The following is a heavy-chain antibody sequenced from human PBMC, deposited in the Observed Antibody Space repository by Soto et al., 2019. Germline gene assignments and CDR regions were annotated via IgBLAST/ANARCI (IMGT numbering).Heavy chain of an antibody. CDR2: IWYDGSNK. Sequence: QVQLVESGGGVVQPGRSLRLSCAASGFTFSSYGMHWVRQAPGKELEWVAVIWYDGSNKYYADSVKGRFTISRDNSKNTLYLQMNSLRAEDTAVYYCARGDCSGGSCYPNWFDPWGQGTLVTVSS. J-gene: IGHJ5*02. V-gene: IGHV3-33*01. D-gene: IGHD2-15*01. CDR3: ARGDCSGGSCYPNWFDP. CDR1: GFTFSSYG.